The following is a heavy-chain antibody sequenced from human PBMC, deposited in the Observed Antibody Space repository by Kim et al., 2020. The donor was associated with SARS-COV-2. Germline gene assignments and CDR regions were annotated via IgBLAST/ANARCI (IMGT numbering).Heavy chain of an antibody. V-gene: IGHV3-30*18. CDR3: AKTSGVVAIQSLYYGLDV. Sequence: GGSLRLSCEVSGFTFNNYGMHWIRQAPGQGLEWVAFISYEGSMRNYIDSAKGRFTISRESSRTILYLQMNRLRPDDTAIYFCAKTSGVVAIQSLYYGLDVWGQGTTVTVSS. J-gene: IGHJ6*02. D-gene: IGHD2-21*01. CDR2: ISYEGSMR. CDR1: GFTFNNYG.